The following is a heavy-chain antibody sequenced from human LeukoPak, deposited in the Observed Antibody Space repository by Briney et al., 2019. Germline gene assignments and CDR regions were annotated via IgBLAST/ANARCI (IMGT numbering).Heavy chain of an antibody. CDR1: GFTFSSYA. D-gene: IGHD2-15*01. CDR3: AKLNCSGGSCYSGYFDY. CDR2: ISGSGGST. V-gene: IGHV3-23*01. Sequence: PGGSLRLSCAASGFTFSSYAMSWVRQAPGKGLEWVSAISGSGGSTYYADSVKGRFTISRDNSKNTLYLQMNSLRAEDTAVYYCAKLNCSGGSCYSGYFDYWGQETLVTVSS. J-gene: IGHJ4*02.